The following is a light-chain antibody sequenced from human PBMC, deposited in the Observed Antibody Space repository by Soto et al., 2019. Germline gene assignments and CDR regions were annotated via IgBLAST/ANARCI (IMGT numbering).Light chain of an antibody. V-gene: IGKV3-20*01. CDR2: GAS. CDR3: HQYGISPPRT. CDR1: QSVSSNY. Sequence: IGLTQYHGILSLSPGERATPSRMALQSVSSNYLAWYQHKPGQAPRLLIYGASSRATGIPDRFSGSGSGTDFTLTIGRLEPEDFAVYYCHQYGISPPRTFGQGTKVDNK. J-gene: IGKJ1*01.